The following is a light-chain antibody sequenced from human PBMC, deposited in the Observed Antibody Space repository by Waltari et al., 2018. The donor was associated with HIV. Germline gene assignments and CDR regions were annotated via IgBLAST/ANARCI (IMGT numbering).Light chain of an antibody. V-gene: IGLV3-10*01. CDR3: YSTDTINNPL. Sequence: SFELTQPPSVSVPPGQTARITCPGDALPHNNVYWYQQRSGQAPVLVIFEDDRRPFGIPERFSGSSSGTVATLTISGAQVDDEADYYCYSTDTINNPLFGGGTKLTVL. CDR1: ALPHNN. J-gene: IGLJ2*01. CDR2: EDD.